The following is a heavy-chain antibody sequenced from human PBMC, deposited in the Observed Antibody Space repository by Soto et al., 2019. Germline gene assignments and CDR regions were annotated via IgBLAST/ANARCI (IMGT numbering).Heavy chain of an antibody. D-gene: IGHD2-2*01. CDR2: IYSGGST. Sequence: PGGSLRLSCAASGVHLSSNYMSWVRQAPGRGLEWVSVIYSGGSTYYADSVKGRFTISRDNSKNTLYLQMNSLRAEDTAVYYCAKDGQGYCISTSCSNWFDPWGQGTLVNVSS. V-gene: IGHV3-66*02. J-gene: IGHJ5*02. CDR1: GVHLSSNY. CDR3: AKDGQGYCISTSCSNWFDP.